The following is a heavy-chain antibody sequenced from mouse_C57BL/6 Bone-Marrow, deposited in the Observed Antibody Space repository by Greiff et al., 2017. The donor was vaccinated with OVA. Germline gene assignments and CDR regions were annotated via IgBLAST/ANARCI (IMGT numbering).Heavy chain of an antibody. CDR2: INPSSGYT. CDR3: ARGATVAPFAY. V-gene: IGHV1-4*01. J-gene: IGHJ3*01. CDR1: GYTFTSYT. D-gene: IGHD1-1*01. Sequence: LVESGAELARPGASVKMSCKASGYTFTSYTMHWVKQRPGQGLEWIGYINPSSGYTKYNQKFKDKATLTADKSSSTAYMQLSSLTSEDSAVYYCARGATVAPFAYWGQGTLVTVSA.